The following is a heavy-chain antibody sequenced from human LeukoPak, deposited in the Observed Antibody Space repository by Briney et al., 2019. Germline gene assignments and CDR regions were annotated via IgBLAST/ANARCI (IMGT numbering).Heavy chain of an antibody. CDR1: GYTFSSHS. J-gene: IGHJ4*02. Sequence: VASVKVSCKTSGYTFSSHSMNWVRQAPGQGLEWLGWISPYNGNTRYSQKIQGRATIITDISTSTAYLELRSLTSDDTAVYYCARGEYDLLGDYWGQGTLVTVSS. CDR3: ARGEYDLLGDY. V-gene: IGHV1-18*01. D-gene: IGHD3-10*01. CDR2: ISPYNGNT.